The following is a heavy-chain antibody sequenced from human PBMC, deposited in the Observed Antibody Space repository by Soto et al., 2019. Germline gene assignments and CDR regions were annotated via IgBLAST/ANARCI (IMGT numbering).Heavy chain of an antibody. CDR3: ASESQNLYYYFWSGYYNF. Sequence: QVQLQESGPGLVKPSETLSLTCTVSGGSISSGGHYWNWIRQYPGKGLEWIGYIHDSGSTYYNPSLKSRVIISLGSSKNLFSLKLTSVTAADTAVYFCASESQNLYYYFWSGYYNFWGQGTRVTVSS. V-gene: IGHV4-31*03. CDR1: GGSISSGGHY. CDR2: IHDSGST. D-gene: IGHD3-3*01. J-gene: IGHJ4*02.